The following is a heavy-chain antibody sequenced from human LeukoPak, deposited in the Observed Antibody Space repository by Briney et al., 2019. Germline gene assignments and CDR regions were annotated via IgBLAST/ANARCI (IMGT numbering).Heavy chain of an antibody. CDR1: LGSISYYY. CDR3: AREDPQTTVPEGMDV. D-gene: IGHD4-17*01. J-gene: IGHJ6*02. Sequence: SETLSLTCTVSLGSISYYYWSWIRQSPWKGLEWIGYIYYSGTTNYNPSLKSRVPISVDTPKNQFSLQLRSVTAADTAVYYCAREDPQTTVPEGMDVWGQGTTVTVSS. CDR2: IYYSGTT. V-gene: IGHV4-59*01.